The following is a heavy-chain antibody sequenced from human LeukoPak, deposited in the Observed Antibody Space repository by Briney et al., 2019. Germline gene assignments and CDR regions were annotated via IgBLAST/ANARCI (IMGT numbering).Heavy chain of an antibody. CDR3: AKCRRMVDAFDI. J-gene: IGHJ3*02. CDR2: IYHSGST. D-gene: IGHD3-10*01. Sequence: SETLSLTCTVSGYSISSGYYWGWIRQPPGKGLQGIGSIYHSGSTYYNPSLKSRITISVDTSKNQFSLKLSSVTAADTAVYYCAKCRRMVDAFDIWGQGTMVTVSS. CDR1: GYSISSGYY. V-gene: IGHV4-38-2*02.